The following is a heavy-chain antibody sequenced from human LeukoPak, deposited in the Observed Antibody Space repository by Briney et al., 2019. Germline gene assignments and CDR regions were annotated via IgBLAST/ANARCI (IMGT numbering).Heavy chain of an antibody. V-gene: IGHV4-34*01. CDR1: GGSFSGYY. J-gene: IGHJ3*02. D-gene: IGHD2-2*01. CDR3: AREKVDQLLTSPEWAFDI. Sequence: SETLSLTCAVYGGSFSGYYWSWIRQPPGKGLEWIGEINHSGSTNYNPSLKSRVTISVDMSKNQFSLKLSSVTAADTALYHCAREKVDQLLTSPEWAFDIWGQGTMVTVSS. CDR2: INHSGST.